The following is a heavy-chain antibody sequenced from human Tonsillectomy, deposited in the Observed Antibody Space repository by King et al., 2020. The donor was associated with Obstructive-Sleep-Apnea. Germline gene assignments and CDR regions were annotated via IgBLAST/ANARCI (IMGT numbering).Heavy chain of an antibody. CDR3: ARDGSDDGMDV. D-gene: IGHD1-26*01. CDR1: GYTFTGYH. J-gene: IGHJ6*02. CDR2: VNPDSGGS. V-gene: IGHV1-2*02. Sequence: QLVQSGAEVKRPGASVKVSCKASGYTFTGYHMHWVRQAPGQGLEWMGWVNPDSGGSNYAQKFQGRVSMTRDTSISTAYMDLSRLRSDDTAVYYCARDGSDDGMDVWGQGTTVTVSS.